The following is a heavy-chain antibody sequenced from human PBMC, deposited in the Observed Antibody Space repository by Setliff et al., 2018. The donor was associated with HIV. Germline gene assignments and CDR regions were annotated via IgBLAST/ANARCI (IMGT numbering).Heavy chain of an antibody. CDR2: INWNGGST. CDR3: TRSRSTRDAFDI. D-gene: IGHD2-2*01. CDR1: GFTFDDYG. J-gene: IGHJ3*02. V-gene: IGHV3-20*04. Sequence: SLRLSCAASGFTFDDYGMSWVRQAPGKGLEWVSGINWNGGSTGYADSVKGRFTISRDHATSALYLQMDSLRAEDTALYYCTRSRSTRDAFDIWGQGTMVTVSS.